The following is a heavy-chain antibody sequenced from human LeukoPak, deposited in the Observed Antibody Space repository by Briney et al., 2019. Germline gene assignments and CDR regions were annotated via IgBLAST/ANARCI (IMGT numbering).Heavy chain of an antibody. V-gene: IGHV3-53*01. CDR1: GFIVTGNY. J-gene: IGHJ6*03. Sequence: PGGSLRLSGAVSGFIVTGNYMTWVRLGPGKGLEWVSTIYSGGTTFYTDSVRGRFTISRDNSKNTLYLQMNSLRAEDAAIYYCARVRYYYASVSYNYYMDVWGKGTTVTISS. D-gene: IGHD3-10*01. CDR2: IYSGGTT. CDR3: ARVRYYYASVSYNYYMDV.